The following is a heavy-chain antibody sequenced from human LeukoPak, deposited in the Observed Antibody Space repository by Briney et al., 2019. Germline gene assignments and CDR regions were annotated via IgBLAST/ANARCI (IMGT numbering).Heavy chain of an antibody. CDR3: ARARVGTTSLSLDP. Sequence: GGSLRLSCAASGFTFSSYAMSWVRQAPGKGLEWFSSISASGGSTYYADSVKGRFTISRDNSKNTLYLQMNSLRVEDTAVYYCARARVGTTSLSLDPWGQGTLVTVSS. CDR1: GFTFSSYA. D-gene: IGHD1/OR15-1a*01. J-gene: IGHJ5*02. V-gene: IGHV3-23*01. CDR2: ISASGGST.